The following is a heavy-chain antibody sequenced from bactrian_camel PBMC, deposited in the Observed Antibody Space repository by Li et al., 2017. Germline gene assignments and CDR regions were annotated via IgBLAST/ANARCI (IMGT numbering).Heavy chain of an antibody. V-gene: IGHV3S63*01. CDR2: VGTSDGRT. J-gene: IGHJ4*01. Sequence: VQLVESGGGSVQAGGSLRLSREASRPQPQDTASLYTFDSACIGWFRQAPGKEREGVAAVGTSDGRTYYADSAKGRFIVSQDNGKNTLSLQMTALKPEDTAWYYCAFAVVAGGLWYDSYEYHYWGQGTQVTVS. CDR3: AFAVVAGGLWYDSYEYHY. D-gene: IGHD7*01. CDR1: RPQPQDTASLYTFDSAC.